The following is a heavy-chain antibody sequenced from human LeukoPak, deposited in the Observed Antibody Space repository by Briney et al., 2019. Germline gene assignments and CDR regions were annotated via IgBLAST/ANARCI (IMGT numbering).Heavy chain of an antibody. V-gene: IGHV4-59*01. Sequence: SETLSLTCTVSGGSISSNYWSWIRQPPGKGLEWIGYIYYSGSTNYNPSLKSRVTISVDTSKNQFSLKLSSVTAADTAVYYCAGGGRLGFDPWGQGTLVTVSS. CDR1: GGSISSNY. CDR2: IYYSGST. CDR3: AGGGRLGFDP. J-gene: IGHJ5*02. D-gene: IGHD3-16*01.